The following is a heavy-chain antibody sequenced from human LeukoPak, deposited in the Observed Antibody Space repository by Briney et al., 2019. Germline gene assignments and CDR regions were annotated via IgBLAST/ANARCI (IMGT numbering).Heavy chain of an antibody. V-gene: IGHV1-2*02. D-gene: IGHD3-9*01. J-gene: IGHJ3*01. CDR3: ARMGAYYDNLFEDAFDV. CDR1: GYTFTGYY. Sequence: ASVKVSCKASGYTFTGYYMHWVRQAPGQGLEWMGWINPNSGGTNYAQKFQGRVTITRDTSISTVYMELSRLRSDDTAVYFCARMGAYYDNLFEDAFDVRVQARKLTVCS. CDR2: INPNSGGT.